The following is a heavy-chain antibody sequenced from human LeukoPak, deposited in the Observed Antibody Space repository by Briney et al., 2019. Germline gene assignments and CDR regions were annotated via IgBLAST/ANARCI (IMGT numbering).Heavy chain of an antibody. CDR2: ISGSGGST. D-gene: IGHD2-2*01. J-gene: IGHJ4*02. CDR3: AKAGRDIVVVPAATPDY. CDR1: GFTFSSYA. V-gene: IGHV3-23*01. Sequence: GGSLRLSCAASGFTFSSYAMSWVRQAPGKGLEWVSAISGSGGSTYYAGSVKGRFTISRDNSKNTLYLQMNGLRAEDTALYYCAKAGRDIVVVPAATPDYWGQGTLVTVSS.